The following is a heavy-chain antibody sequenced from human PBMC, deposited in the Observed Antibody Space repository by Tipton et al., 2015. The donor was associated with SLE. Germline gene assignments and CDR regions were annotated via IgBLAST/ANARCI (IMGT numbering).Heavy chain of an antibody. D-gene: IGHD3-16*01. V-gene: IGHV3-30*02. J-gene: IGHJ4*02. CDR1: GFRFNTYG. CDR2: IRNDGNVK. Sequence: GSLRLSCTASGFRFNTYGMHWVRQAPGKGLGWVAFIRNDGNVKNYADSVRGRFTLSRDNFRKTLVLQMNSLRAEDTAVYYCARGNDYFWGHFDYWGQGALVTVSS. CDR3: ARGNDYFWGHFDY.